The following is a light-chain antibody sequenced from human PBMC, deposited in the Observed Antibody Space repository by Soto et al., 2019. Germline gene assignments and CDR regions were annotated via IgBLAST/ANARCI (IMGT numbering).Light chain of an antibody. J-gene: IGKJ1*01. Sequence: DIQMTQSPSTLSASVGDRVTITCRASQSISSWLAWYQQKPGKAPKLLIYKASTLESGVPSRFSGSGSGTDFTLTISSLQPDDFATYYCQQYDSFPGTFGQGTKVEIK. V-gene: IGKV1-5*03. CDR2: KAS. CDR1: QSISSW. CDR3: QQYDSFPGT.